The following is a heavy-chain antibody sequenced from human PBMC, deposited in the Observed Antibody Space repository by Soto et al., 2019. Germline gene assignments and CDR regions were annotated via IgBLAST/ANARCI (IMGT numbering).Heavy chain of an antibody. D-gene: IGHD5-18*01. J-gene: IGHJ6*03. V-gene: IGHV3-30*18. CDR1: GFTFSSYG. CDR3: AKGDTVLRDYYYMDV. CDR2: ISYDGSNK. Sequence: GGSLRLSCAASGFTFSSYGMHWVRQAPGKGLEWVAVISYDGSNKYYADSVKGRFTISRDNSKNTLYLQMNSLRAEDTAVYYCAKGDTVLRDYYYMDVWGKGTTVTVSS.